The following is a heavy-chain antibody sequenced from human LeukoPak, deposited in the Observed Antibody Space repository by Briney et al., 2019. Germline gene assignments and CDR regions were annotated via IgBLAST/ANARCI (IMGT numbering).Heavy chain of an antibody. CDR1: GFTFSDYY. CDR2: ISSSGSTI. D-gene: IGHD1-1*01. J-gene: IGHJ6*02. CDR3: ARAQNPTDHRTGIYYYGMDV. Sequence: GGSLRLSCAASGFTFSDYYMSWIRQAPGKGLEWVSYISSSGSTIYYADSVKGRFTISRDNAKNSLYLQMNSLRAEDTAVYYCARAQNPTDHRTGIYYYGMDVWGQGTTVTVSS. V-gene: IGHV3-11*01.